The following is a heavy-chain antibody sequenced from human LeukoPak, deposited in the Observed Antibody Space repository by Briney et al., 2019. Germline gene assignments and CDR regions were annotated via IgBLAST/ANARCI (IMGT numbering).Heavy chain of an antibody. CDR1: GFTFSSYN. J-gene: IGHJ4*02. D-gene: IGHD2-2*01. V-gene: IGHV3-21*01. Sequence: PGGSLRLSCAASGFTFSSYNMNCVRQAPGKGLDGVSSINSSSSYIYYADSVKGRFTISRDNAKNSLYLQMNSLRAEDTAVYYCARGPYQLLIDYWGQGTLVTVSS. CDR3: ARGPYQLLIDY. CDR2: INSSSSYI.